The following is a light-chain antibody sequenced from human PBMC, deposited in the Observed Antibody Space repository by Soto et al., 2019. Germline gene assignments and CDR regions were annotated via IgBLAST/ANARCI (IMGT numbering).Light chain of an antibody. J-gene: IGKJ5*01. CDR2: GAS. CDR3: QQYSSSPIT. V-gene: IGKV3-20*01. Sequence: EIVLTQSPGTLSVSPGEGATLSCRASQSVGSSYLAWYQQIPGQAPRLLIYGASNRATGIPDRFSGGGSGTDFSLTISRLDPEDFAVYYCQQYSSSPITFGQGTRLEIK. CDR1: QSVGSSY.